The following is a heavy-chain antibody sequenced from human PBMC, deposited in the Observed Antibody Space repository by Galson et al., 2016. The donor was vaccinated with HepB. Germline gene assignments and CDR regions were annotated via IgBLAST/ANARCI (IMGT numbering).Heavy chain of an antibody. CDR3: TTGFEWWEGFDY. CDR1: GSTFSRYG. Sequence: SLRLSCAASGSTFSRYGMHWVRQGPGKGLEWVADISYDGSNKYYADSVKGRFTISRDNSKNTLYLQMNSLKIEDTGVYYCTTGFEWWEGFDYWGQGTLATVSS. V-gene: IGHV3-30*03. D-gene: IGHD2-15*01. J-gene: IGHJ4*02. CDR2: ISYDGSNK.